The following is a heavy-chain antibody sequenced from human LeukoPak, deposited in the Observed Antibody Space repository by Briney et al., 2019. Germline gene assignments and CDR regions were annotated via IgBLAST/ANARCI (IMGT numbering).Heavy chain of an antibody. CDR2: IYYSGST. V-gene: IGHV4-59*01. CDR1: GGSISSYY. CDR3: AREVVVTAMNYMDV. D-gene: IGHD2-21*02. J-gene: IGHJ6*03. Sequence: SETLSLTCTVSGGSISSYYWSWIRQPPGKGLEWIGYIYYSGSTNYNPSLKSRVTISVDTSKNQFSLKLSSVTAADTAVYYCAREVVVTAMNYMDVRGKGTTVTVSS.